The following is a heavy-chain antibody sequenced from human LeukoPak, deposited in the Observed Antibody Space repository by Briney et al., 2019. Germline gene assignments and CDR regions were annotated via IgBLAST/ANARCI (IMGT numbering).Heavy chain of an antibody. V-gene: IGHV3-9*01. D-gene: IGHD3-22*01. CDR1: GFTFYDYA. J-gene: IGHJ4*02. Sequence: SLRLSSAASGFTFYDYAMHCHPQAPGKGLEWCSGTSRNSGSIGYADSVKGRFTISTDNAKNSLYLQMNSLRAEDTALYYCAKSGSYDSSGYLDYWGQGTLVTVSS. CDR3: AKSGSYDSSGYLDY. CDR2: TSRNSGSI.